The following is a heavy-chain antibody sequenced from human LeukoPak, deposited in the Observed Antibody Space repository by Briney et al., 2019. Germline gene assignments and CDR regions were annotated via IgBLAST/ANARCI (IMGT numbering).Heavy chain of an antibody. CDR3: ARGDIRDGYNFRY. J-gene: IGHJ4*02. V-gene: IGHV4-61*01. Sequence: PSETLSLTCTVSGGSVSSGNYFWTWIRQPPGKGLEWLGYIFYTGSTNYNPSLKSRVTISLDTTKNQFSLQLNSVTPEDTAVYYCARGDIRDGYNFRYWGQGSLVTVSS. CDR2: IFYTGST. D-gene: IGHD5-24*01. CDR1: GGSVSSGNYF.